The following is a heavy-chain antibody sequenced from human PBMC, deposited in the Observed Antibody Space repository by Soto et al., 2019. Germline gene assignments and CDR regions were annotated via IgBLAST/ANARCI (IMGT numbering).Heavy chain of an antibody. Sequence: EVLLVESGGGFVQPGGSLRLSCAASGFTFSNYWLYWVRQAPGKGLVWLSRINGDGTYTSYADSVKGRFTISRDNAKNTVYLQMHSLRAADTALYYCARAFDNMRPTDFWGQGTLVTVSS. CDR3: ARAFDNMRPTDF. J-gene: IGHJ4*02. CDR1: GFTFSNYW. V-gene: IGHV3-74*01. CDR2: INGDGTYT. D-gene: IGHD3-9*01.